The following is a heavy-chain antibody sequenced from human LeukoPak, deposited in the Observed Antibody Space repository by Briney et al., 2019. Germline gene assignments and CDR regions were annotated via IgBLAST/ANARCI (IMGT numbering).Heavy chain of an antibody. J-gene: IGHJ4*02. CDR3: AKGINSGSYYYFDY. D-gene: IGHD1-26*01. Sequence: GGSLRLSCAASGFTLSSYAMNWVRQAPGKGLEWVSSIRSSGVDTYYADSVEGRFIISRDNSKNTLYLQMNSLRVEDTAIYYCAKGINSGSYYYFDYWGQGTLATVSS. CDR1: GFTLSSYA. V-gene: IGHV3-23*01. CDR2: IRSSGVDT.